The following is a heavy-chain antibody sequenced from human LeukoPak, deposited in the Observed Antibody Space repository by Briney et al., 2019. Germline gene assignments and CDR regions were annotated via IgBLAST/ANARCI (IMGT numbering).Heavy chain of an antibody. CDR2: IIPIFGTA. V-gene: IGHV1-69*13. CDR3: ATTPKNYYYDSSDYWWFDP. J-gene: IGHJ5*02. D-gene: IGHD3-22*01. CDR1: GGTFSSYA. Sequence: SVKVSCKASGGTFSSYAISWVRQAPGQGLEWMGGIIPIFGTANYAQKFQGRVTITADESTSTAYMELSSLRSEDTAVYYCATTPKNYYYDSSDYWWFDPWGQGTLVTVSS.